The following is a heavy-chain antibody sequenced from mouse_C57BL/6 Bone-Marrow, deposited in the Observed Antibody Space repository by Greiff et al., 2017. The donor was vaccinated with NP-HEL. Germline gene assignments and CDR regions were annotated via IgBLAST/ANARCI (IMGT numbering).Heavy chain of an antibody. D-gene: IGHD1-1*01. V-gene: IGHV5-16*01. J-gene: IGHJ3*01. CDR1: GFTFSDYY. Sequence: EVQGVESEGGLVQPGSSMKLSCTASGFTFSDYYMAWVRPVPEKGLEWVANINYDGSSTYYLDSLKSRFLISSANAKNILYLQMSSLKAEDTATDYCARVYGSSSWFAYWGQGTLVTVSA. CDR2: INYDGSST. CDR3: ARVYGSSSWFAY.